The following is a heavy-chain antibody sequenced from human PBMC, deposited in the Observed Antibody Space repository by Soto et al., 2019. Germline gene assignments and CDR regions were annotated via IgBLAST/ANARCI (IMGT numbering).Heavy chain of an antibody. CDR3: ARDADGFDY. CDR2: MNPNSGNT. J-gene: IGHJ4*02. V-gene: IGHV1-8*01. D-gene: IGHD2-2*01. CDR1: GYTFASSD. Sequence: ASVKVSCKASGYTFASSDINWVRQATGQGLEWMGWMNPNSGNTGYAQKFQGRVTLTRDNTISTAYMELSNLSSEDTAVYYCARDADGFDYWGQGTLVTVSS.